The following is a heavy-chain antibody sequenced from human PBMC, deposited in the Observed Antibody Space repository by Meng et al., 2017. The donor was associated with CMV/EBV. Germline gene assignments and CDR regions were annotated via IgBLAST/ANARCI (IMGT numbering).Heavy chain of an antibody. J-gene: IGHJ4*02. CDR1: GGPFSSYA. Sequence: QVQLGQSGVGVKKPGSSVKVACKASGGPFSSYAISWVRQAPGQGLEWMGGIIPIFGTANYAQKFQGRVTIPADESTSTAYMELSSLRSEDTAVYYCARMPRDGYNYIDYWGQGTLVTVSS. CDR2: IIPIFGTA. D-gene: IGHD5-24*01. V-gene: IGHV1-69*01. CDR3: ARMPRDGYNYIDY.